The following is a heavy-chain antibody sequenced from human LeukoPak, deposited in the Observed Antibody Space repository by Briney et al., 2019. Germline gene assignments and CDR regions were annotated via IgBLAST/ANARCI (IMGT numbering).Heavy chain of an antibody. CDR3: TRVVYSSSWYDVGSDY. D-gene: IGHD6-13*01. J-gene: IGHJ4*02. V-gene: IGHV3-49*04. CDR1: GFTFNEFE. Sequence: GGSLRLSCAASGFTFNEFEMNWVRQAPGKGLEWVGFIRSKAYGGTTEYAASVKGRFTISRDDSKSIAYLQMNSLKTEDTAVYYCTRVVYSSSWYDVGSDYWGQGTLVTVSS. CDR2: IRSKAYGGTT.